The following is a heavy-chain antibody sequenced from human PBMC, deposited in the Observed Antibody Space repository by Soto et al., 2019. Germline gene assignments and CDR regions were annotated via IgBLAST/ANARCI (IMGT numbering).Heavy chain of an antibody. J-gene: IGHJ4*02. CDR2: ISNSGST. D-gene: IGHD5-18*01. V-gene: IGHV4-30-4*01. CDR1: GGSVTSDEDY. Sequence: SETLSLTCTVSGGSVTSDEDYWSWIRQSPGKGLEWIGYISNSGSTGYNPSLKTRLSMSVDRSKNQFTLRLTSVTAADTAVYFCATESGSTYGYFDYRGQGTQVTVSS. CDR3: ATESGSTYGYFDY.